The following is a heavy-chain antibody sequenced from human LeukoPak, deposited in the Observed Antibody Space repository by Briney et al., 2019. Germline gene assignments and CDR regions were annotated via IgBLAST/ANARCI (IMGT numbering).Heavy chain of an antibody. CDR2: IKQDGSEK. V-gene: IGHV3-7*01. CDR3: ATKGYSYAKGY. D-gene: IGHD5-18*01. CDR1: GFTFSSYW. Sequence: GGSLRLSCAASGFTFSSYWMSWVRQAPGKGLEWVANIKQDGSEKYYVDSVKGRFTISRDNAKNSLYLQMNSLRAEDTAVYYCATKGYSYAKGYWGQGTLVTVSS. J-gene: IGHJ4*02.